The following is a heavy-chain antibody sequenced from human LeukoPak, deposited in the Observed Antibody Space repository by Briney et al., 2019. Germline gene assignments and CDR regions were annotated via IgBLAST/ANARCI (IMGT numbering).Heavy chain of an antibody. D-gene: IGHD2-15*01. Sequence: SETLSLTCAVSGGSITSSNWWSWVRQPPGKGLEWIGEIYHSGSTNYNPSLKSRVTISVDTSENQFSLKLSSVTAADTAVYYCARVDCSGGSCYAFDIWGQGTMVTVSS. J-gene: IGHJ3*02. CDR1: GGSITSSNW. V-gene: IGHV4-4*02. CDR2: IYHSGST. CDR3: ARVDCSGGSCYAFDI.